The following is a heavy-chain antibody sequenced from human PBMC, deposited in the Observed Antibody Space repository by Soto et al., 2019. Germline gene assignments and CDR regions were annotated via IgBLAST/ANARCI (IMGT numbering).Heavy chain of an antibody. V-gene: IGHV3-33*01. Sequence: GGSLRLSCAASGFTFSNYGIHWVRQAPGKGLEWVAVTWDDGRNKYYADSVKGRFTISRDNSEKMVFLQMNNLRAEDTAVYFCARDLFSRQTDYWGQGTLVTVSS. D-gene: IGHD3-3*02. CDR3: ARDLFSRQTDY. J-gene: IGHJ4*02. CDR1: GFTFSNYG. CDR2: TWDDGRNK.